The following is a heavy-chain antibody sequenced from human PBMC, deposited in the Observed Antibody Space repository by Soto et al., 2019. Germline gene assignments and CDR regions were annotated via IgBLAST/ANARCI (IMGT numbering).Heavy chain of an antibody. CDR3: ARGLLPYCSGGTCYGGNWFDP. CDR2: IYHTGST. V-gene: IGHV4-38-2*01. J-gene: IGHJ5*02. Sequence: PSETLSLTCAVSGNSISSGYYWGWIRQPPGKGLEWIGSIYHTGSTYFNPSLKSRVTISVDTSKNQFSLILTSVTAADTAVYYCARGLLPYCSGGTCYGGNWFDPWGQGTLVTVS. D-gene: IGHD2-15*01. CDR1: GNSISSGYY.